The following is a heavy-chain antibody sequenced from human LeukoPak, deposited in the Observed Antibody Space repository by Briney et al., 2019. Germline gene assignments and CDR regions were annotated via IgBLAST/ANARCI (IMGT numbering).Heavy chain of an antibody. Sequence: PAEGSLRLSCAASGFTLSSYAMHWVRQAPGKGLEWVAVISYDGSNKYYADSVKGRFTISRDNSKNTLYLQMNSLRAEDTAVYYCARVSLGGLSRPDDYWGQGTLITVSS. CDR1: GFTLSSYA. CDR3: ARVSLGGLSRPDDY. CDR2: ISYDGSNK. D-gene: IGHD2-15*01. J-gene: IGHJ4*02. V-gene: IGHV3-30-3*01.